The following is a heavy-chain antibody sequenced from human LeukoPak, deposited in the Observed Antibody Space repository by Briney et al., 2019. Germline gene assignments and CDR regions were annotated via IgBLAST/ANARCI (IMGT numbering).Heavy chain of an antibody. Sequence: GGSLRLSCAASGFTFSSYGMHWVRQAPGKGLEWVAVISYDGSNKYYADSVKGRFTISRDNSKNTLYLQMNSLRAEDTAVYYCAKDHYYGSGSYYNLYYYYYMDVWGKGTTVTISS. CDR1: GFTFSSYG. CDR2: ISYDGSNK. V-gene: IGHV3-30*18. D-gene: IGHD3-10*01. J-gene: IGHJ6*03. CDR3: AKDHYYGSGSYYNLYYYYYMDV.